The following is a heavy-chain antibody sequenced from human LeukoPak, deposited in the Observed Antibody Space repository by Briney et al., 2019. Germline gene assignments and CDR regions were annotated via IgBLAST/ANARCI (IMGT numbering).Heavy chain of an antibody. CDR2: ISFDGSDT. CDR1: GFTFSSYT. CDR3: ARDIGLIEVPGRSKDY. D-gene: IGHD4-11*01. J-gene: IGHJ4*02. Sequence: TGRSLRLSCAVSGFTFSSYTIQWVRQAPGKGLEWVALISFDGSDTYSADSVKGRFTISSDNSQNTMYLQMNRLSPEDTAVYYYARDIGLIEVPGRSKDYWGQGTLVTVSS. V-gene: IGHV3-30*04.